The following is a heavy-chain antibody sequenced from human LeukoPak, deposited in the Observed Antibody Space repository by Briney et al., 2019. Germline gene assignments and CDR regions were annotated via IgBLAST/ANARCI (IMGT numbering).Heavy chain of an antibody. CDR1: GGSISSSGYY. V-gene: IGHV4-39*01. CDR2: IYYSGST. J-gene: IGHJ4*02. CDR3: ARVFKGY. Sequence: SETLSLTCTVSGGSISSSGYYWGWIRQPPGKGLEWIGSIYYSGSTYYNPSLKSRVTISVDTSKNQFSLKLSSVTAADTAVYYCARVFKGYWGQGTLVTVSS.